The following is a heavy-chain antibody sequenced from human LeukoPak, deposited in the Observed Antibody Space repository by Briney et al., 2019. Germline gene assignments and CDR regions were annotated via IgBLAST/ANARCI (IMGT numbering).Heavy chain of an antibody. V-gene: IGHV1-24*01. Sequence: GASVKVSCKVSGYTLTELSMHWVRQAPGKGLEWMGGFDPEDGETIYAQKFQGRVTMTEDTSTDTAYMELSGLRSEDTAVYYCATAKHSGYDRSPDYWGQGTLVTVSS. J-gene: IGHJ4*02. CDR3: ATAKHSGYDRSPDY. CDR1: GYTLTELS. D-gene: IGHD5-12*01. CDR2: FDPEDGET.